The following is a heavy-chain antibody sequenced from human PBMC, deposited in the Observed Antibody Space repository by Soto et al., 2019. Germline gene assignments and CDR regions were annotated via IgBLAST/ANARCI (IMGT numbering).Heavy chain of an antibody. CDR2: IFHDGTA. CDR3: ARLVYDTRLNYMYFDF. Sequence: LSLTCAVSGVSLTSGNWWTWVRQSPQRGLEYIGEIFHDGTANYYPSFERRVAMSVDTSRNQFSLKLTSVTAADTAVYFCARLVYDTRLNYMYFDFWGPGTLVTVSS. D-gene: IGHD3-10*01. J-gene: IGHJ4*02. CDR1: GVSLTSGNW. V-gene: IGHV4-4*01.